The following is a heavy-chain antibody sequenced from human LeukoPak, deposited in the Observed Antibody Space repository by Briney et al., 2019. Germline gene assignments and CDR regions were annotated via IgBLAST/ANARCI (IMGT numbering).Heavy chain of an antibody. J-gene: IGHJ4*02. CDR3: ARDLITDFWRGSYLY. CDR1: GYTFTGYY. CDR2: INPNSGGT. D-gene: IGHD3-3*01. Sequence: ASVKVSCKASGYTFTGYYMHWVRQAPGQGLEWMGWINPNSGGTNYAQKFQGRVTMTRDTSISTAYMELSRLRSDDTAVYYCARDLITDFWRGSYLYWGQGTLVTVSS. V-gene: IGHV1-2*02.